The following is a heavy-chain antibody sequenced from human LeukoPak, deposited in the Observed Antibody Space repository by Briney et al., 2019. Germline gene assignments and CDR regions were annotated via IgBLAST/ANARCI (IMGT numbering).Heavy chain of an antibody. CDR3: AKGDGSFFDS. V-gene: IGHV4-4*07. Sequence: SETLSLTCTVSGGSISNYFWTWIRQPATKGPEWIGRIYSSGTTNYNLSLKSRVTMSVDTSKNQFSLRLTSVTAADTAHYYCAKGDGSFFDSWGQGALVTVSS. CDR2: IYSSGTT. CDR1: GGSISNYF. J-gene: IGHJ4*02. D-gene: IGHD3-10*01.